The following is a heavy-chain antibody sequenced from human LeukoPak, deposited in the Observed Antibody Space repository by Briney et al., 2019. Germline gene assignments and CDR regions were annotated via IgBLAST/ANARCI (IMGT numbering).Heavy chain of an antibody. J-gene: IGHJ3*01. V-gene: IGHV3-66*01. Sequence: GGSLRLSCAASGFTVSSYYMNWVRQAPGEGLQWVSILYSDGATYYADSVKGRFTISRDNSRSTLYLQMNSLRAEDTAVYFCARVAYYRVTADQITDAFDVWGHGTVVTVSS. CDR1: GFTVSSYY. D-gene: IGHD2-21*02. CDR3: ARVAYYRVTADQITDAFDV. CDR2: LYSDGAT.